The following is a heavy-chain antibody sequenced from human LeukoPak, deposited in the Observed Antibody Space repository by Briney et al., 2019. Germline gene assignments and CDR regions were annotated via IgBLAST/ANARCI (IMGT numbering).Heavy chain of an antibody. CDR1: GFTFSSYA. CDR2: ISYDGSNK. D-gene: IGHD2-21*02. V-gene: IGHV3-30*04. CDR3: AKEVRLRTIDY. Sequence: PGRSLRLSCAASGFTFSSYAMHWVRQAPGKGLEWVAVISYDGSNKYYADSVKGRFTISRDNSKNTLFLQMNSLRAEDTAVYYCAKEVRLRTIDYWGQGTLVTVSS. J-gene: IGHJ4*02.